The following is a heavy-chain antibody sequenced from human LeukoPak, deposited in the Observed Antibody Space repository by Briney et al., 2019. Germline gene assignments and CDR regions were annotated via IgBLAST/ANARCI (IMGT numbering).Heavy chain of an antibody. CDR2: IYSGGST. Sequence: GGSLRLSCTASGFTVSSNYMSWVRQAPGKGLEWVSVIYSGGSTYYADSVKGRFTISRDNSKNTLYLQMNSLRAEDTAVYYCARDPHYYDSSGYYSGDYWGQGTLVTVPS. CDR1: GFTVSSNY. D-gene: IGHD3-22*01. V-gene: IGHV3-53*01. CDR3: ARDPHYYDSSGYYSGDY. J-gene: IGHJ4*02.